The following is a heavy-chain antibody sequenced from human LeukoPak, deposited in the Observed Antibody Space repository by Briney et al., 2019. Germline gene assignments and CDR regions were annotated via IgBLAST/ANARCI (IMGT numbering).Heavy chain of an antibody. CDR1: GYSFTTSY. Sequence: ASVKVSCKASGYSFTTSYMHWVRQAPAPGLEWMGIINPSDGGTSYARKFQGRVTMTRDTSTSTVYMELSSLRSEDTGLYYCAREIASSSYFDYWGQGTLVTVSS. V-gene: IGHV1-46*01. CDR3: AREIASSSYFDY. J-gene: IGHJ4*02. CDR2: INPSDGGT. D-gene: IGHD6-13*01.